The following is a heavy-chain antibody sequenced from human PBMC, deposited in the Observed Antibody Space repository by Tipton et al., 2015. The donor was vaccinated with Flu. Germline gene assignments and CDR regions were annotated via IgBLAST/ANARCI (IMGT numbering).Heavy chain of an antibody. CDR2: IKQDGSNM. CDR1: GFIFGDCW. Sequence: SLRLSCAASGFIFGDCWMSWVRQAPGKGLEWVANIKQDGSNMYYVDSVKGRFTISRDDAKNSLYMQMNNLRAEDTSVYYCARGSVWYPDHWGPGTPVTVSS. J-gene: IGHJ5*02. V-gene: IGHV3-7*01. CDR3: ARGSVWYPDH. D-gene: IGHD6-19*01.